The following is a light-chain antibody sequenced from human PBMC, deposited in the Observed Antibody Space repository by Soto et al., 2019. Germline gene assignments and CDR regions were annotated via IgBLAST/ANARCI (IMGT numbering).Light chain of an antibody. J-gene: IGKJ4*02. CDR3: QQYNSWPPLT. Sequence: EIVMTQSPATLSASPGERATLYCRASQSVSSNLAWYQQKPGQAPRLLIYGASIRSTGMPDRFRRSGSGTEFSLTIIGLTSEEFAVYYRQQYNSWPPLTFGGGTKVEIK. CDR1: QSVSSN. CDR2: GAS. V-gene: IGKV3D-15*01.